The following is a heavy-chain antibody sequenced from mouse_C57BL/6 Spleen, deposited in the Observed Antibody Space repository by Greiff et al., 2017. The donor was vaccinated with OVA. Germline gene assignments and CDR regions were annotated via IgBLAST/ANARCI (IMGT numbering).Heavy chain of an antibody. CDR2: INPSTGGT. Sequence: EVQLKESGPELVKPGASVKISCKASGYSFTGYYMNWVKQSPEKSLEWIGEINPSTGGTTYNQKFKAKATLTVDKSSSTAYMQLKSLTSEDSAVYYCAREDYDYDVNAMDYWGQGTSVTVSS. CDR3: AREDYDYDVNAMDY. J-gene: IGHJ4*01. CDR1: GYSFTGYY. D-gene: IGHD2-4*01. V-gene: IGHV1-42*01.